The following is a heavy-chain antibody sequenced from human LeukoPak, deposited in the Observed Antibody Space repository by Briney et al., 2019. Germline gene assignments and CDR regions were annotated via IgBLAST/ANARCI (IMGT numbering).Heavy chain of an antibody. J-gene: IGHJ4*02. D-gene: IGHD3-16*01. V-gene: IGHV3-30*02. Sequence: GGSLRLSCAASGFIFSTYGMYWVRQAPGKGLEWVAFIRHDGSIKNYADSVKGRSTISRDNSKNTLYLQMNSLRAEDTAVYYCAKDSLADIDYWGQGTLVTVSP. CDR1: GFIFSTYG. CDR2: IRHDGSIK. CDR3: AKDSLADIDY.